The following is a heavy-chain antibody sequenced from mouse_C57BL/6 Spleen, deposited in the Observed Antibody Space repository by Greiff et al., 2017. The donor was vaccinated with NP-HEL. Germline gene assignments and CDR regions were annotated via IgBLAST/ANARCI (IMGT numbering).Heavy chain of an antibody. CDR3: ARGGLYYGYDVYYFDY. D-gene: IGHD2-2*01. Sequence: EVNVVESEGGLVQPGSSMKLSCTASGFTFSDYYMAWVRQVPEKGLEWVANINYDGSSTYYLDSLKSRFIISRDNAKNILYLQMSSLKSEDTATYYCARGGLYYGYDVYYFDYWGQGTTLTVSS. V-gene: IGHV5-16*01. J-gene: IGHJ2*01. CDR1: GFTFSDYY. CDR2: INYDGSST.